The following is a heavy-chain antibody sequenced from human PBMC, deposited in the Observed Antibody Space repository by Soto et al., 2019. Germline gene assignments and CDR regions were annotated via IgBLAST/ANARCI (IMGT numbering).Heavy chain of an antibody. J-gene: IGHJ4*02. D-gene: IGHD6-6*01. CDR2: ISNDGSNK. CDR3: EREKLVEGLDY. Sequence: QVPLVESGGGVVQPGRSLRLSCAGSGFTFSTYAMHWVRQAPGKGLEWVAIISNDGSNKYYADSVKGRFTISRDNSKNSLYLQMNSLSAEDSAVYYCEREKLVEGLDYWGQGTLVTVSS. V-gene: IGHV3-30-3*01. CDR1: GFTFSTYA.